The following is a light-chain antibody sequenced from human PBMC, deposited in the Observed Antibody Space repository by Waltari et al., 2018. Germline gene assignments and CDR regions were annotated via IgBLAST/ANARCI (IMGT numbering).Light chain of an antibody. CDR3: QQSRQWPRRT. J-gene: IGKJ2*01. V-gene: IGKV3D-15*01. CDR1: ESVGTD. Sequence: ELVMTQSPVTMSVSPGEGVTLSCTASESVGTDVAWYRHKPGQPPRLLIYSANARATGVPARISGSVSGTDFTLTISSLEPEDFAFYYCQQSRQWPRRTFGQGTKLEI. CDR2: SAN.